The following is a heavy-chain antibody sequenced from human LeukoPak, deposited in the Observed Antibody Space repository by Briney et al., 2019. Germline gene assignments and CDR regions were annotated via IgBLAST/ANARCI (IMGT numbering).Heavy chain of an antibody. V-gene: IGHV3-64*01. CDR3: ARGYCSSITCFVDF. CDR2: IRTNGVAT. Sequence: PGGSLRLSCAASGSTFSSYAMHWVRQAPGKGLEYVSAIRTNGVATHYANSVKGRFTISRDNSKNTLYLQMGSLRAEDMAVYYCARGYCSSITCFVDFWGQGTLVTVSS. D-gene: IGHD2-2*01. J-gene: IGHJ4*02. CDR1: GSTFSSYA.